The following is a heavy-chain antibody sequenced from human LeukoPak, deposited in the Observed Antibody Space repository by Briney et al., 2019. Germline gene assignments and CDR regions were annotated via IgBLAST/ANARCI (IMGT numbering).Heavy chain of an antibody. CDR3: ARGRTYYDFWSGYSRYFGY. Sequence: KPSETLSLTCAVYGGSFSGYYWSWIRQPPGKGLEWIGEINHSGSTNYNPSLKSRVTISVDTSKNQFSLKLSSVTAADTAVYYCARGRTYYDFWSGYSRYFGYWGQGTLVTVSS. CDR2: INHSGST. CDR1: GGSFSGYY. V-gene: IGHV4-34*01. J-gene: IGHJ4*02. D-gene: IGHD3-3*01.